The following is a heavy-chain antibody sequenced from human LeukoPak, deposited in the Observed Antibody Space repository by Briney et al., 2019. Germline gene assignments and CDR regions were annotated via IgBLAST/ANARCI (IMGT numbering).Heavy chain of an antibody. Sequence: SETLSLTCAVHGGSFSGYYWSWIRQPPGKGLEWIGEINHSGSTNYNPSLKSRVTISVDTSKNQFSLKLSSVTAADTAVYYCARGVAIVVVVAATLPWFDPWGQGTLVTVSS. CDR1: GGSFSGYY. CDR2: INHSGST. V-gene: IGHV4-34*01. J-gene: IGHJ5*02. CDR3: ARGVAIVVVVAATLPWFDP. D-gene: IGHD2-15*01.